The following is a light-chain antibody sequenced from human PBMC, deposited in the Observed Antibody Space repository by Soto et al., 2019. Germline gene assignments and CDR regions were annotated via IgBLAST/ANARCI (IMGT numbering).Light chain of an antibody. CDR1: QSLLHSNGYNY. CDR3: MQALQTPYT. V-gene: IGKV2-28*01. CDR2: LGS. Sequence: DIVMTQSPLSLPVTPGEPASISCRSSQSLLHSNGYNYLDWYLQTPGQSPQLLIYLGSNRASGVPDGVSGSGSGTDFTLKISRVEAEDVGVYYCMQALQTPYTFGQGTKLEIK. J-gene: IGKJ2*01.